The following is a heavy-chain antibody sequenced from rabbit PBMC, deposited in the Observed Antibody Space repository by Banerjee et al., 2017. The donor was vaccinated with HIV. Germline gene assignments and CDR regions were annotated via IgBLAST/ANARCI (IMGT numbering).Heavy chain of an antibody. CDR2: IYTGDGST. Sequence: QEQLEESGGDLVKPEGSLTLTCTASGFSFSSSYWICWVRQAPGKGLEWIGCIYTGDGSTYYANWAKGRFTISKTSSTTVTLQMTSLTAADTATYFCARSGYVGGDYTWDLWGPGTLVTVS. CDR1: GFSFSSSYW. V-gene: IGHV1S45*01. J-gene: IGHJ4*01. CDR3: ARSGYVGGDYTWDL. D-gene: IGHD1-1*01.